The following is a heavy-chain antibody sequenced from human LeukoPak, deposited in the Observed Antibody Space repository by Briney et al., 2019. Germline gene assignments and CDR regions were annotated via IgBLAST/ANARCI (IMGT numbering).Heavy chain of an antibody. J-gene: IGHJ4*02. V-gene: IGHV3-23*01. CDR1: GFTFRNAG. Sequence: PGRSLRLSCAVSGFTFRNAGMNWVRQAPGKGLEWVSGISGSGDNTYYADSVKGRFTISRDNSKNTLYVQVNSLGTEDTAAYYCAKGSYYDSSGSFYFDYWGQGTLVTVSS. D-gene: IGHD3-22*01. CDR3: AKGSYYDSSGSFYFDY. CDR2: ISGSGDNT.